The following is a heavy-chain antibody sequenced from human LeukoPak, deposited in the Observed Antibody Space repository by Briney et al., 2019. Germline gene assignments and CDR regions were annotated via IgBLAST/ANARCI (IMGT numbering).Heavy chain of an antibody. CDR1: GFTFSTYG. CDR3: AKLNYDNSVYYSNFFDY. V-gene: IGHV3-23*01. J-gene: IGHJ4*02. D-gene: IGHD3-22*01. Sequence: PGRSLRLSCAASGFTFSTYGMSWVRQAPGKGLEWVSVISGGGGSTYYADSVKGRFTISRDNSKNTVYLQMNSLRVEDTAEYYCAKLNYDNSVYYSNFFDYWGQGTLVTVSS. CDR2: ISGGGGST.